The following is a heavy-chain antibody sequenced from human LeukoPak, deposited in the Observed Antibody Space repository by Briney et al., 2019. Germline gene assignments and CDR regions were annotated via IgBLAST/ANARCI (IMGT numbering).Heavy chain of an antibody. D-gene: IGHD2-2*01. V-gene: IGHV4-59*01. CDR1: GGSISSYY. CDR2: IYYSGST. CDR3: ASAVSSNYYYYMDV. J-gene: IGHJ6*03. Sequence: SETLSLTCTVSGGSISSYYWSWIRQPPGKGLEWIGYIYYSGSTNYNPSLKSRVTISVDTSKNQFSLKLSSVTAADTAVYYCASAVSSNYYYYMDVWGQGTTVTVSS.